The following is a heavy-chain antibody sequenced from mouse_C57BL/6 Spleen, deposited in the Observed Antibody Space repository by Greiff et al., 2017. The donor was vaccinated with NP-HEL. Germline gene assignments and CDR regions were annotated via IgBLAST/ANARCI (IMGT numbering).Heavy chain of an antibody. CDR2: IHPNSGST. V-gene: IGHV1-64*01. CDR1: GYTFTSYW. CDR3: ARSPGGEDAMDY. J-gene: IGHJ4*01. Sequence: QVQLKQPGAELVKPGASVKLSCKASGYTFTSYWMHWVKQRPGQGLEWIGMIHPNSGSTNYNEKFKSKATLTVDKSSSTAYMQLSSLTSEDSAVYYCARSPGGEDAMDYWGQGTSVTVSS.